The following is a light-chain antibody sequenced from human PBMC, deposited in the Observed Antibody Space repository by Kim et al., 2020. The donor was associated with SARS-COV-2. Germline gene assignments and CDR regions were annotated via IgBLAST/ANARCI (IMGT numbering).Light chain of an antibody. CDR3: CSFAGSATWV. Sequence: QSALTQPASVSWSPGQSITVSCAGTSSDIGTYNLVSWYQQHPGKAPKVMIYEVYKRPSGISDRFSGSKSGNTASLTISGLQAEDEADYFCCSFAGSATWVFGGGTKVTVL. J-gene: IGLJ3*02. CDR2: EVY. V-gene: IGLV2-23*02. CDR1: SSDIGTYNL.